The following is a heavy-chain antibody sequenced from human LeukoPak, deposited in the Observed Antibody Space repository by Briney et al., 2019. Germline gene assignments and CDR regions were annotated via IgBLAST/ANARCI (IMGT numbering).Heavy chain of an antibody. V-gene: IGHV3-23*01. CDR2: ICSNDNNT. J-gene: IGHJ4*02. CDR1: GFTFSSYA. D-gene: IGHD2-15*01. Sequence: GGSLRLSCAASGFTFSSYAMNWVRQAPGKGLEWVSAICSNDNNTYYANSVKGRFTISRDNSKNTLSLQLNSLRAEDTAVYYCAKGTSSSCYSAPNDRGQGTLVTVSS. CDR3: AKGTSSSCYSAPND.